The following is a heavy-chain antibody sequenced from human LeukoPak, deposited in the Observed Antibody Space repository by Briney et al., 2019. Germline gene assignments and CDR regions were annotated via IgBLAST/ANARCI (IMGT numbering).Heavy chain of an antibody. V-gene: IGHV1-2*02. CDR3: ARGGGTVVGTRADWFDA. D-gene: IGHD5-12*01. Sequence: GASVKVSCTASGYTFTGNYLTWLRQAPGQGFEWMGWINPTTGGTNFAQKFQGRVTMTRDTYINTVYMELTGLISDDTAVYYCARGGGTVVGTRADWFDAWRQGTLVTVSS. CDR1: GYTFTGNY. J-gene: IGHJ5*02. CDR2: INPTTGGT.